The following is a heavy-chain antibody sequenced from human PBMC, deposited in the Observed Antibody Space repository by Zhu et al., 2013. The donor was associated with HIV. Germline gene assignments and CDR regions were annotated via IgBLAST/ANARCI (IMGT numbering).Heavy chain of an antibody. CDR1: GYTFTSYY. CDR2: INPSGGST. J-gene: IGHJ4*02. CDR3: ARPNYDILTGNIGYFDY. V-gene: IGHV1-46*01. D-gene: IGHD3-9*01. Sequence: QVQLVQSGAEVKKPGASVKVSCKASGYTFTSYYMHWVRQAPGQGLEWMGIINPSGGSTSYAQKFQGRVTMTRDTSTSTVYMELSSLRSEDTAVYYCARPNYDILTGNIGYFDYWGQGTLVTVSS.